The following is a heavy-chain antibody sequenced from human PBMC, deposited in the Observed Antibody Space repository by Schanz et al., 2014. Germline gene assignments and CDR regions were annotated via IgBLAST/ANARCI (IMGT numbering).Heavy chain of an antibody. V-gene: IGHV3-23*01. CDR1: GFTFSSYA. Sequence: EVQLLESGGGVVQPGRSLRLSCAASGFTFSSYAMSWVRQAPGKGLEWVSSISSGGGSTYYADSVKGRFTISRDNSKNTLYLQMNSLRAEDTAVYYCAKGRFGELSAFDIWGQGTMVTVSS. CDR2: ISSGGGST. D-gene: IGHD3-10*01. J-gene: IGHJ3*02. CDR3: AKGRFGELSAFDI.